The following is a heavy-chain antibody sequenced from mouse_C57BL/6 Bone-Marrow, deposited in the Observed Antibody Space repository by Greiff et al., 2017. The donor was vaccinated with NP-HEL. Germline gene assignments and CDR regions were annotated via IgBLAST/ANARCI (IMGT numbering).Heavy chain of an antibody. CDR3: TPRLRSYFDY. J-gene: IGHJ2*01. V-gene: IGHV14-4*01. Sequence: VQLKESGAELVRPGASVKLSCTASGFNIKDDYMHWVKQRPEQGLEWIGWIDPENGDTEYASKFQGKATITADTSSNTAYLQLSSLTSEDTAVYYCTPRLRSYFDYWGKGTTLTVSS. D-gene: IGHD2-4*01. CDR1: GFNIKDDY. CDR2: IDPENGDT.